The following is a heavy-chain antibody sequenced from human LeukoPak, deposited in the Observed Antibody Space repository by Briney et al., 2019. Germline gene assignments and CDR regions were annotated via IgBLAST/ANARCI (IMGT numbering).Heavy chain of an antibody. Sequence: ASVKVSCKVSGYTLTELSMHWVRQAPGKGLEWMGGFDPEDGETIYAQKFQGRVTMTEDTSTDTAYMELSSLRSEDTAVYYCATEAGLLSAVYYYYGMDAWGQGTTVTVSS. D-gene: IGHD2-2*01. J-gene: IGHJ6*02. CDR1: GYTLTELS. CDR3: ATEAGLLSAVYYYYGMDA. V-gene: IGHV1-24*01. CDR2: FDPEDGET.